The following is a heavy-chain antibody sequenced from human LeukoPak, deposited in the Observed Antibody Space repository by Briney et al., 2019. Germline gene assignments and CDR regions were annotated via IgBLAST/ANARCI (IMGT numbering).Heavy chain of an antibody. Sequence: GGSLRLSCAASGFTFSSYWMSWVRQAPGKGLEWVANIKQDGSEKYYVDSVKGRFTISRDNAKNSLYLQMNSLRAEDTAVYYCARDLGLLWFGDLPSGAFDIWGQGTMVTVSS. V-gene: IGHV3-7*01. CDR1: GFTFSSYW. CDR2: IKQDGSEK. J-gene: IGHJ3*02. CDR3: ARDLGLLWFGDLPSGAFDI. D-gene: IGHD3-10*01.